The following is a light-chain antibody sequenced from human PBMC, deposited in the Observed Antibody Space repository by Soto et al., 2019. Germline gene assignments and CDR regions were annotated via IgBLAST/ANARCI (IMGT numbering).Light chain of an antibody. J-gene: IGLJ1*01. CDR2: RNN. V-gene: IGLV1-47*01. Sequence: SVLTQPPSASGTPGQRVTISCSGGIYNIGSNPVYWHQHLPGTAPKLLVYRNNQRPSGVPDRFSDSKSGTSAFLAISGLRSEDEADYYCAAWDDRLSAYVFGTGTKVTVL. CDR1: IYNIGSNP. CDR3: AAWDDRLSAYV.